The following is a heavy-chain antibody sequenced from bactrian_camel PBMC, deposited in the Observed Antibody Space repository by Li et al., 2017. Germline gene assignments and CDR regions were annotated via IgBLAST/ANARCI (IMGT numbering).Heavy chain of an antibody. D-gene: IGHD5*01. CDR2: VRSDGMT. V-gene: IGHV3S63*01. CDR3: ATGAGAD. Sequence: HVQLVESGGGSVPAGGSLRLSCTASGFTFDDSGMGWYRQAAGSECELVSFVRSDGMTNYADSVKGRFVISRDNAKNTVYLQMSSLRSEDTALYYCATGAGADWGQGTQVTVS. J-gene: IGHJ4*01. CDR1: GFTFDDSG.